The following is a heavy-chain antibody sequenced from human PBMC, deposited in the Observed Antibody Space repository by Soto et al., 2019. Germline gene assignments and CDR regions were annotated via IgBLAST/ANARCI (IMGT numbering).Heavy chain of an antibody. J-gene: IGHJ4*02. CDR2: ISYDGSNK. CDR3: AREPELLWFGKLSYYFDY. CDR1: GFTFSYYA. V-gene: IGHV3-30-3*01. D-gene: IGHD3-10*01. Sequence: QVQLVESGGGVVQPGRSLRLSCAASGFTFSYYAMHWVRQAPGKGLEWVALISYDGSNKNYADSVKGRFTISRDDFKNTLFLQMNSLKAEDTAVYFCAREPELLWFGKLSYYFDYWGQGTLVTVSS.